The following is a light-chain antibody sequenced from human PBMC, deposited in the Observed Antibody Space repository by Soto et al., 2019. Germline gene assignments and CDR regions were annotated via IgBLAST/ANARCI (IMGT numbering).Light chain of an antibody. CDR2: GAS. Sequence: EIVLVQSPGTLSLSPGERATLSCRASQSVSNNYLAWYLQKPGQAPRLLIYGASSRATGVPDRFSGSGTGTDFSLTITRLEPEDFAVYYCQQYGVSPLMFTFGQGTKVGVK. J-gene: IGKJ2*01. CDR3: QQYGVSPLMFT. V-gene: IGKV3-20*01. CDR1: QSVSNNY.